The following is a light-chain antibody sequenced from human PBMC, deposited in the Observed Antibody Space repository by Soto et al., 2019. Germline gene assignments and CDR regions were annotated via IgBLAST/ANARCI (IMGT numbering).Light chain of an antibody. Sequence: QSALTQPAAVSGSPGQSITISCTGTSSDVGGYNYVSWYQQHPGKAPKLMIYEVSNRPSGVSNSFAGSKSGNTASLTISGIQAEEEADYYCSSYTSSSTLYVFGTGTKLTVL. CDR3: SSYTSSSTLYV. J-gene: IGLJ1*01. V-gene: IGLV2-14*01. CDR2: EVS. CDR1: SSDVGGYNY.